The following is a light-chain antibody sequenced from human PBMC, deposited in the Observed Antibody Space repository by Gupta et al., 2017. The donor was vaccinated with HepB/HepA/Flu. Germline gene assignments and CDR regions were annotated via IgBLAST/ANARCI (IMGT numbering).Light chain of an antibody. CDR3: CSYAGSSPFHYV. Sequence: QSALTQPASVSGSPGQSITISCTGTSSDVGRYNLVSWYQHHPGKAPKLMVYEVNKRPSGVSHRFSGSKSGNTASLTISGLQAEDEAEYYCCSYAGSSPFHYVFGTGTKVTVL. CDR1: SSDVGRYNL. CDR2: EVN. J-gene: IGLJ1*01. V-gene: IGLV2-23*02.